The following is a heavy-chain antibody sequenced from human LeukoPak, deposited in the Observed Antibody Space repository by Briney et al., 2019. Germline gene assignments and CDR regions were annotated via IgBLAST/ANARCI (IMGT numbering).Heavy chain of an antibody. Sequence: PGGSLRLSCAASGFTFSTYWMTWVRQAPGKGLEWVANIKHDGSEKNYVDSVKGRFTISRDNAKNSLYLQMNSLRAEDTAVYYCARGVVRGVPYWGQGTLVTVSS. CDR2: IKHDGSEK. CDR3: ARGVVRGVPY. J-gene: IGHJ4*02. V-gene: IGHV3-7*01. D-gene: IGHD3-10*01. CDR1: GFTFSTYW.